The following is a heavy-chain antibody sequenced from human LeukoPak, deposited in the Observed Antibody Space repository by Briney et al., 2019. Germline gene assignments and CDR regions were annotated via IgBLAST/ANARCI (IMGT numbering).Heavy chain of an antibody. CDR1: GFTFSSYS. CDR2: ISSSSSYI. CDR3: ARDRSGTRPSRFDY. D-gene: IGHD1/OR15-1a*01. V-gene: IGHV3-21*01. J-gene: IGHJ4*02. Sequence: GGSLRLSCAPSGFTFSSYSMNWVPQAPGKGLEWFSSISSSSSYIYYADSVKGRFTISRDNAKNSLYLQMNSLRAEDTAVYYCARDRSGTRPSRFDYWGQGTLVTVSS.